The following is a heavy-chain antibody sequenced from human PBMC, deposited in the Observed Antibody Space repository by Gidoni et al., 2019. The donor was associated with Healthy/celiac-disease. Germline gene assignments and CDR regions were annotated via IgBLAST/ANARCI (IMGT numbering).Heavy chain of an antibody. CDR2: IYYSGIT. Sequence: QLQLQESGPGLVKPSATLSLTCTLPAGSISRSSYYWGWIRQPPGQGLEWIGSIYYSGITYYNPSLKSRVSISVDTSKNQFSLKLSSVTAADTAVYYCARPLWGGWFDPWGQGTLVTVSS. CDR1: AGSISRSSYY. D-gene: IGHD3-16*01. CDR3: ARPLWGGWFDP. V-gene: IGHV4-39*01. J-gene: IGHJ5*02.